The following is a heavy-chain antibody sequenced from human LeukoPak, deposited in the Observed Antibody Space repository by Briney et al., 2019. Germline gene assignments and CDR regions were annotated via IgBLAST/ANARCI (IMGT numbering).Heavy chain of an antibody. CDR3: AKDLRANDYGDYRDYYYYYGMDV. J-gene: IGHJ6*04. CDR1: GFTFSSYG. V-gene: IGHV3-30*18. Sequence: PGGSLRLSCAASGFTFSSYGMHWVRQAPGKGLEWVAVISYDGSNKYYADSVKGRFTISRDNSKNTLYLQMNSLRAEDTAVYYCAKDLRANDYGDYRDYYYYYGMDVWGKGTTVTVSS. D-gene: IGHD4-17*01. CDR2: ISYDGSNK.